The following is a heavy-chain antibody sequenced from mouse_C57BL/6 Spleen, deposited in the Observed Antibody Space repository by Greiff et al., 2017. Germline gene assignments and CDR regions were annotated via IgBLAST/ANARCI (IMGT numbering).Heavy chain of an antibody. D-gene: IGHD2-5*01. CDR2: IYPGDGDT. CDR3: ARAYYSNYARYFDV. Sequence: VQLQQSGPELVKPGASVKISCKASGYAFSSSWMNWVKQRPGKGLEWIGRIYPGDGDTNYNGKVKGKATLTADKSSSTAYMQLSSLTSEDSAVYFCARAYYSNYARYFDVWGTGTTVTVSS. CDR1: GYAFSSSW. V-gene: IGHV1-82*01. J-gene: IGHJ1*03.